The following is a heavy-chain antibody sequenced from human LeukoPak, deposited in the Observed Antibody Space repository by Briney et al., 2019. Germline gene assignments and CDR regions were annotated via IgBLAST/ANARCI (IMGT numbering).Heavy chain of an antibody. J-gene: IGHJ4*02. V-gene: IGHV3-7*03. D-gene: IGHD3-3*01. CDR3: ARDQYDTWSRRGNFDS. CDR2: IKLDGSEK. CDR1: GFIFGKYW. Sequence: GGSLRLSCAASGFIFGKYWMSWVRQAPGKGLEWVANIKLDGSEKNYVDSVKGRFTISRDNTKNSLYLQMNSLRAEDTAVFYCARDQYDTWSRRGNFDSWGQGTLVTVSS.